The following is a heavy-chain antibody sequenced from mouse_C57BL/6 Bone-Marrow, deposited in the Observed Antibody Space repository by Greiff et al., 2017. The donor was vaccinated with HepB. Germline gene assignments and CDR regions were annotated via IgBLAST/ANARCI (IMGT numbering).Heavy chain of an antibody. V-gene: IGHV1-78*01. CDR1: GYTFTDHT. D-gene: IGHD1-1*01. Sequence: VHLVESDAELVKPGASVKISCKVSGYTFTDHTIHWMKQRPEQGLEWIGYIYPRDGSTKYNEKFKGKATLTADKSSSTAYMQLNSQTSEDSAVYFCAREITTVVSKYAMDYWGQGTSVTVSS. J-gene: IGHJ4*01. CDR3: AREITTVVSKYAMDY. CDR2: IYPRDGST.